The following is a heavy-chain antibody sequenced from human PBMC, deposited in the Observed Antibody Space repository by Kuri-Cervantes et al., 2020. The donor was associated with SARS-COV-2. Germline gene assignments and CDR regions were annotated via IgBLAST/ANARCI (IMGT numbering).Heavy chain of an antibody. D-gene: IGHD5-18*01. Sequence: GGSLRLSCAASGFTFSSYGMHWVRQAPGKGLEWVAVIWYDGSNKYYADSVKGRFTISRDNSKNTLYLQMNSLRAEDTAVYYCARGSYGPGGRAFDIWGQGTTVTVSS. CDR1: GFTFSSYG. CDR3: ARGSYGPGGRAFDI. J-gene: IGHJ3*02. V-gene: IGHV3-33*01. CDR2: IWYDGSNK.